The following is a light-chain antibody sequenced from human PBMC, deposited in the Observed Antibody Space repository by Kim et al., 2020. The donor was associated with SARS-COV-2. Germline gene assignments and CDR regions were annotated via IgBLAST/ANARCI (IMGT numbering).Light chain of an antibody. CDR1: QSVSSH. Sequence: VSPGERATLSCRARQSVSSHLAWYQQKPGQAPRLLMYGESTRATGIPARFSGSGSGTEFTLTISSLQSEDFAVYYCQQYNSWPLTFGQGTRLEIK. CDR2: GES. J-gene: IGKJ5*01. CDR3: QQYNSWPLT. V-gene: IGKV3-15*01.